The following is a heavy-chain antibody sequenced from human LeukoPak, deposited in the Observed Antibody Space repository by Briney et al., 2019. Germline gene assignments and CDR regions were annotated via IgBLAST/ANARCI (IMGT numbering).Heavy chain of an antibody. Sequence: ASVKVSCKASGYTFTSYGMSWVRQAPGQGLEWMGWISPYNGDTNYAQNVQGRVTMTTDTSTSTAYMELRSLRSDDTAVYYCARDLGAYDSGGYRFDPWGQGTLVTVSS. CDR3: ARDLGAYDSGGYRFDP. D-gene: IGHD3-22*01. J-gene: IGHJ5*02. V-gene: IGHV1-18*01. CDR1: GYTFTSYG. CDR2: ISPYNGDT.